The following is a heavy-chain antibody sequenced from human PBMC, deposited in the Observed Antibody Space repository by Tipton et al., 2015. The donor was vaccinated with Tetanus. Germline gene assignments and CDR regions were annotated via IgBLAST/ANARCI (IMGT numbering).Heavy chain of an antibody. D-gene: IGHD1-26*01. J-gene: IGHJ4*02. CDR2: IHSSGST. V-gene: IGHV4-59*01. CDR1: GGSISSYY. CDR3: ARDIEEVGATKYFDY. Sequence: TLSLTCTVSGGSISSYYWSWIRQPPGKGPEWIGQIHSSGSTNYIPSLKSRVTISLDTSKNQFSLRLTSVTAADTAVYYCARDIEEVGATKYFDYGGQGTLVTVSS.